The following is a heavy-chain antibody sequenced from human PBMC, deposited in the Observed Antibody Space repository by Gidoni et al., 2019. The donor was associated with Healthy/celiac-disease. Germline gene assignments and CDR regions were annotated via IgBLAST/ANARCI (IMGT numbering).Heavy chain of an antibody. V-gene: IGHV4-59*01. CDR1: GGSISSYY. D-gene: IGHD3-22*01. J-gene: IGHJ3*02. CDR3: ARTDYDLDAFDI. Sequence: QVQLQESGPGLVKPSETLSLTCTVSGGSISSYYWSWIRQPPGKGLEWIGYIYYSGSTNYNPSLKSRVTISVDTSKNQFSLKLSSVTAADTAVYYCARTDYDLDAFDIWGQGTMVTVSS. CDR2: IYYSGST.